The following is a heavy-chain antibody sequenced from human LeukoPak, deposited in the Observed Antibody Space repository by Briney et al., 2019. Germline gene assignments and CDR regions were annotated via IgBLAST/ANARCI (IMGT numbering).Heavy chain of an antibody. J-gene: IGHJ4*02. Sequence: PSETLSLTCTVSGGSISSSSYYWAWIRQPPGKGLEWIGSIYYSGSTFYSPSLKSRVTISVDTSKNQFSLKLSSVTAADTAVYYCSRATSSSSWYWGQGTLVTVSS. V-gene: IGHV4-39*01. CDR1: GGSISSSSYY. CDR3: SRATSSSSWY. CDR2: IYYSGST. D-gene: IGHD6-13*01.